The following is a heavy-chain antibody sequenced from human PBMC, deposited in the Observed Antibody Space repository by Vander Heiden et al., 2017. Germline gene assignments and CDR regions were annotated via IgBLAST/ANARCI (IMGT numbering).Heavy chain of an antibody. J-gene: IGHJ5*02. Sequence: QVQLVESGGGVVQPGRALRLSCAASGFSFSTYGMHWVRQAPGKGLEWVAVSPPDGSDEDYTDSVKGRFIISRDNSKKTLDLQMNSLTTEDTAVYYCATGGAYFYDHWGQGILVTVSS. CDR3: ATGGAYFYDH. CDR2: SPPDGSDE. V-gene: IGHV3-30*06. D-gene: IGHD2-21*01. CDR1: GFSFSTYG.